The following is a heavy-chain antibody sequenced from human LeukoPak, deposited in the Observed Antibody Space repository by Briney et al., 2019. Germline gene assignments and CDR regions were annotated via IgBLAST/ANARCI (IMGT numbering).Heavy chain of an antibody. V-gene: IGHV3-7*03. CDR2: IKQDGSEK. J-gene: IGHJ5*02. CDR1: RFTFSNYW. D-gene: IGHD3-22*01. Sequence: PGGSLRLSCAASRFTFSNYWMSWVRQAPGKGLEWVANIKQDGSEKYYVNSVKGRFTISRDNAKNSLYLQMNTLRAEDTAVYYCARRRAVIPNTWLDLWGQGTLVTVSS. CDR3: ARRRAVIPNTWLDL.